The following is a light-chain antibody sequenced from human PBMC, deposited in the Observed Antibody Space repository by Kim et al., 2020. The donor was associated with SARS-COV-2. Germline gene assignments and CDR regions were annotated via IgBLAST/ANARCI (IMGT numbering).Light chain of an antibody. V-gene: IGLV3-19*01. J-gene: IGLJ2*01. CDR2: GKD. CDR1: SLRSYY. Sequence: VALGQTVRITCQGDSLRSYYATWYQQKPGQAPKVVIYGKDNRPSGFPDRFSGSSSGNTAYLTITGTQAGDEADYYCNSRDSNDYVVFGGGTQLTVL. CDR3: NSRDSNDYVV.